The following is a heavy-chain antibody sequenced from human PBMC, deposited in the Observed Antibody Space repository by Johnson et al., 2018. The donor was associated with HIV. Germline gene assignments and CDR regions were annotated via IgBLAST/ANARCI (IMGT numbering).Heavy chain of an antibody. CDR3: AKAMVRGGNNAFDI. Sequence: VQLVESGGGVVQPGRSLRLSCVVSGFTFSSYGMHWVRQDPGKGLEWVAVIWYDGSIKYYAHSVKGRFTISRDNSKNTLYLQMNSLRAEDTAVYYCAKAMVRGGNNAFDIWGQGTMVRVSS. V-gene: IGHV3-33*06. J-gene: IGHJ3*02. D-gene: IGHD3-10*01. CDR2: IWYDGSIK. CDR1: GFTFSSYG.